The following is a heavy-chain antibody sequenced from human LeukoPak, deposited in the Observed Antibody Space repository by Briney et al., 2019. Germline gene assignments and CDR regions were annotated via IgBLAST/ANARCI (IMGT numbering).Heavy chain of an antibody. CDR2: ISAYNGNT. CDR1: GYTVTSYG. J-gene: IGHJ4*02. CDR3: ATNLRTAMVLPSGY. V-gene: IGHV1-18*01. D-gene: IGHD5-18*01. Sequence: ASVKVSCKASGYTVTSYGISWVRQAPGQGLEWMGWISAYNGNTNYAKKLQGRVTMTTDTSTSTAYMELRSLRSDDTAVYYCATNLRTAMVLPSGYWGQGTLVTVSS.